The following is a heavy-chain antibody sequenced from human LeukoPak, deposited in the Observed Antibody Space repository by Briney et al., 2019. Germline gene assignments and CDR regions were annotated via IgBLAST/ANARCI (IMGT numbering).Heavy chain of an antibody. CDR3: ASLGGEKRQLGPSDY. J-gene: IGHJ4*02. V-gene: IGHV4-34*01. CDR2: INHSGST. D-gene: IGHD6-13*01. CDR1: GGSFSGYY. Sequence: PSETLSLTCAVYGGSFSGYYWSWIRQPPGKGLEWIGEINHSGSTNYNPSLKSRVTISVDTSKNQFSLKLSSVTAADTAVYYCASLGGEKRQLGPSDYWGQGTLVTVSS.